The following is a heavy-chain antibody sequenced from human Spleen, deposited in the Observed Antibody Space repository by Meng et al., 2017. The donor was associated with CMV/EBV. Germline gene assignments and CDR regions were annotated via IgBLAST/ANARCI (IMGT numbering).Heavy chain of an antibody. Sequence: SETLSLTCTVSGGSISSSSYYWGWIRQPPGKGLEWIGYIYYSGTFYNPSLESRVTISVDTSKNQFSLKMISVTAADTAVYYCVRDRYSSNWNYFDYWGQGSLVTVSS. CDR1: GGSISSSSYY. CDR3: VRDRYSSNWNYFDY. V-gene: IGHV4-31*03. J-gene: IGHJ4*02. CDR2: IYYSGT. D-gene: IGHD6-13*01.